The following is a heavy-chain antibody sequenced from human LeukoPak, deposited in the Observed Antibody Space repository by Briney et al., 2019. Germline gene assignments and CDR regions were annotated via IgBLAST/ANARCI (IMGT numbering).Heavy chain of an antibody. CDR2: INHTGST. CDR3: ARGHRGYSGYEFGY. CDR1: GGSFSGYY. D-gene: IGHD5-12*01. J-gene: IGHJ4*02. V-gene: IGHV4-34*01. Sequence: SETLSLTCAVYGGSFSGYYWNWIRQPPGKGLEWIGEINHTGSTNYNPSLKSRVTISVDTSKNQFSLKLSSVTAADTAVYYCARGHRGYSGYEFGYWGQGTLVTVSS.